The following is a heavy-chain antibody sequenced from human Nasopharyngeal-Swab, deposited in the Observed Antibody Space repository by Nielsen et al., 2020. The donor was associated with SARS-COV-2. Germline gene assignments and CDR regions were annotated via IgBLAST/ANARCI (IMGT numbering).Heavy chain of an antibody. CDR2: ISGSGGST. D-gene: IGHD3-10*01. CDR3: EKGGKKGRRKEERGYYYGMDV. V-gene: IGHV3-23*01. Sequence: GGSLRLSCTASGFTFGDYAMSWVRQAPGEGLEWVSAISGSGGSTYYADSVKGRFTISRDNSKNTLYLQMNSLRAEETEGEEGEKGGKKGRRKEERGYYYGMDVWGQGTTVTVSS. J-gene: IGHJ6*02. CDR1: GFTFGDYA.